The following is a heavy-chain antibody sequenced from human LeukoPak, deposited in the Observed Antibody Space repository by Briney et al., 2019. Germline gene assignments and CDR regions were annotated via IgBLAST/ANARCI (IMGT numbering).Heavy chain of an antibody. D-gene: IGHD3-3*01. CDR1: GGSISSSSYY. CDR3: ARHAYYDFWSGYLGTSYYYCYMDV. Sequence: SETLSLTCTVSGGSISSSSYYWGWIRQPPGKGLEWIGSIYYSGSTYYNPSLKSRVTISVDTSKNQFSLKLSSVTAADTAVYYCARHAYYDFWSGYLGTSYYYCYMDVWGKGTTVTVSS. J-gene: IGHJ6*03. V-gene: IGHV4-39*01. CDR2: IYYSGST.